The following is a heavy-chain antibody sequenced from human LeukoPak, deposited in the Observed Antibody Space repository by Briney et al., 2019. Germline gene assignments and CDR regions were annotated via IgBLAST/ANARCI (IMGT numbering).Heavy chain of an antibody. V-gene: IGHV3-9*03. D-gene: IGHD1-26*01. CDR3: AKEGSGSYSWNAFDI. Sequence: GGSLRLSCAASGFTFDDYAMHWVRQAPGKGLEWVSGISWNSGSIGYADSVKGRFTISRDNAKNSLYLQMNSLRAEDMALYYCAKEGSGSYSWNAFDIWGQGTMVTVSS. CDR2: ISWNSGSI. J-gene: IGHJ3*02. CDR1: GFTFDDYA.